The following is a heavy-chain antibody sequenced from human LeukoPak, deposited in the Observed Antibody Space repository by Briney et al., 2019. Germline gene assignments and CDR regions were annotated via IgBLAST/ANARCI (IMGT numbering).Heavy chain of an antibody. V-gene: IGHV3-48*03. D-gene: IGHD3-16*02. CDR1: GFTFSSYE. Sequence: GGSLRLSCAASGFTFSSYEMNWVRQAPGKGLDWVSYISSSGSTIYYADSVKGRFTISRDNAKNSLYLQMNSLRAEDTAVYYCARVTVITFGGVIDDLWGQGTLVTVSS. CDR3: ARVTVITFGGVIDDL. CDR2: ISSSGSTI. J-gene: IGHJ4*02.